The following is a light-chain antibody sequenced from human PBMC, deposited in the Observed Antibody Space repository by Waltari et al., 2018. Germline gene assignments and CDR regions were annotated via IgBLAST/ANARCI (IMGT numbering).Light chain of an antibody. CDR3: QQHGTLPAT. V-gene: IGKV3-20*01. CDR1: QSDGSSS. Sequence: EIALTQFSGPASLSPGERVTLSCRASQSDGSSSLAWYQQKPGQAPKLLIYRASRRATGIPDRFSGSGSGTDFSLTISRLEPEDFAIYYCQQHGTLPATFGQGTKVEIK. CDR2: RAS. J-gene: IGKJ1*01.